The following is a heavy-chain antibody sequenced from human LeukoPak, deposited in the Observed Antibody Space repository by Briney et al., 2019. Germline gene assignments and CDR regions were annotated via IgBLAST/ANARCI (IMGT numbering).Heavy chain of an antibody. CDR3: ARALGVPAAIPYYYYMDV. D-gene: IGHD2-2*01. CDR1: GGSISSSSYY. CDR2: IYYSGST. J-gene: IGHJ6*03. Sequence: PSETLSLTCTVSGGSISSSSYYWGWIRQPPGKGLERIGSIYYSGSTYYNPSLESRVTISVDTSKNQFSLKLSSVTAADTAVYYCARALGVPAAIPYYYYMDVWGKGTTVTVSS. V-gene: IGHV4-39*01.